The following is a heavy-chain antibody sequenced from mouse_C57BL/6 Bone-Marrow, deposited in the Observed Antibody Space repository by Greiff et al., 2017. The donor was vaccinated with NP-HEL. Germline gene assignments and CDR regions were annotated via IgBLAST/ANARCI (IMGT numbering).Heavy chain of an antibody. Sequence: EVQLQQSGPELVKPGASVKISCKASGYSFTDYNMNWVKQSTGKSLEWIGVINPNYGTTSYNQKFKGKATLTVDQSSSTAYMQLNSLTSEDAADYCCTRARYCDFWGTGTTVTVTS. CDR1: GYSFTDYN. V-gene: IGHV1-39*01. J-gene: IGHJ1*03. CDR2: INPNYGTT. CDR3: TRARYCDF.